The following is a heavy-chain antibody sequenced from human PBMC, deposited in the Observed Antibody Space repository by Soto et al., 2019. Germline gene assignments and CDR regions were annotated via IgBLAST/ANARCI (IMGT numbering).Heavy chain of an antibody. CDR1: GGSISSFY. V-gene: IGHV4-59*01. D-gene: IGHD3-10*01. Sequence: SETLSLTCTVSGGSISSFYWSWIRQPPGKGREWIGYIYYSGSTNYNPSLKSGVTISVETSKNQFSLKLSSVTAADTAVYYCARVVGSGSYYNVNWFDPWGQGTLVTVSS. CDR2: IYYSGST. CDR3: ARVVGSGSYYNVNWFDP. J-gene: IGHJ5*02.